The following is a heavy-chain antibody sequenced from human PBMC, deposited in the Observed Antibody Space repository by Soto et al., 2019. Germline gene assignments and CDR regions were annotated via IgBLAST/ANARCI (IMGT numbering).Heavy chain of an antibody. V-gene: IGHV4-31*03. Sequence: SETLSLTCTVSGGSISSGGYYWSWIRQHPGKGLEWIGYIYYSGSTYYNPSLKSRVTISVDTSKNQFSLKLSSVTAADTAVYYCARQIVVPAATYYYGMDVWGQGTTVTVSS. CDR1: GGSISSGGYY. CDR2: IYYSGST. D-gene: IGHD2-2*01. CDR3: ARQIVVPAATYYYGMDV. J-gene: IGHJ6*02.